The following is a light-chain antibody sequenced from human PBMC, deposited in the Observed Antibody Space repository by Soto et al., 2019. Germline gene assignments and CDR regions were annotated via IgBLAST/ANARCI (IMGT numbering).Light chain of an antibody. CDR3: CAYAGTYTV. Sequence: QSALTQPRSVSGSPGQSVTISCTGTSSDVGGYNYVSWYQQHPGKAPKLMIYDVSQRPSGVPDRFSGSKSGNTASLTIYGXXXXXXADYYCCAYAGTYTVFGGGTKLTVL. CDR2: DVS. J-gene: IGLJ2*01. V-gene: IGLV2-11*01. CDR1: SSDVGGYNY.